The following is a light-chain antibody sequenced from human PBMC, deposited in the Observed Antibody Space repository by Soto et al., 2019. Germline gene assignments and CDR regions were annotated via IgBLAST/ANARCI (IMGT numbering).Light chain of an antibody. CDR1: SSDVGAYNY. CDR2: DVS. J-gene: IGLJ3*02. Sequence: QSALTQPPSASGSPGQSVTISCTGTSSDVGAYNYVSWYQQLPGKAPKLMIYDVSKRPSGVPYRFSGSKSGNAASLTVSGLQGEDEAEYYCSSYAGSSWVFGGGTKVTVL. CDR3: SSYAGSSWV. V-gene: IGLV2-8*01.